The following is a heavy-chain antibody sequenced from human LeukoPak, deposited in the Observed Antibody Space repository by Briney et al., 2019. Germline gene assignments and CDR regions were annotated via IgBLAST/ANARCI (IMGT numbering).Heavy chain of an antibody. Sequence: ASVKVSCKASGYTFTGYYMHWVRQAPGQGLEWMGWINPNSGGTNYAQKFQGRVTMTRDTSISTAYMELSRLRSDDTAVYYCARGCVGSARLGYFDYWGQGTLVTVSS. J-gene: IGHJ4*02. CDR3: ARGCVGSARLGYFDY. CDR2: INPNSGGT. CDR1: GYTFTGYY. D-gene: IGHD6-6*01. V-gene: IGHV1-2*02.